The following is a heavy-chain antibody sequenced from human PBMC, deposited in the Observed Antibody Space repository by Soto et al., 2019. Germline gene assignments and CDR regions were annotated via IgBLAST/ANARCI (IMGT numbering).Heavy chain of an antibody. Sequence: QVQLVQSGADVKKPGASVRVSCKASGYTFTDYGITWVRQAPGQGLEWMGWISAKNGDTNLAQKFRGRVTLTTDTSTGTAYMDLRSLTPDDTAVYYCARDPPETPSDYWGQGTLATVSS. V-gene: IGHV1-18*01. CDR2: ISAKNGDT. CDR3: ARDPPETPSDY. CDR1: GYTFTDYG. J-gene: IGHJ4*02.